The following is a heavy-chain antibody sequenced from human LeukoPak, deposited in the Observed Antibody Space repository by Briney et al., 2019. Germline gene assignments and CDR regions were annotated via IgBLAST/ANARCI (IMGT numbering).Heavy chain of an antibody. V-gene: IGHV1-46*03. Sequence: GASVKVSCKASGYTFTSKFIHWVRQAPGQGLAWMGIINPSGGSTSYAQKFQGRVTMTRDTSTSTVYMELGSLRSEDTAVYYCARGLDYYDSSGQTDYWGQGTLVTVSS. CDR1: GYTFTSKF. J-gene: IGHJ4*02. D-gene: IGHD3-22*01. CDR3: ARGLDYYDSSGQTDY. CDR2: INPSGGST.